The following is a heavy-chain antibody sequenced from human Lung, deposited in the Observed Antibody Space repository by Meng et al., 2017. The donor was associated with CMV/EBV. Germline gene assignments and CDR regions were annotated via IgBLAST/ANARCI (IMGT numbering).Heavy chain of an antibody. CDR1: GFTFSSYE. V-gene: IGHV3-48*03. Sequence: GGSXRLXXAASGFTFSSYEMNWVRQAPGKGLEWVSYISSSGSTIYYADSVKGRFTISRDNAKNSLYLQMNSLRAEDTAVYYCAREGVYYDSSGYLDYWGQGTXVTVSS. D-gene: IGHD3-22*01. J-gene: IGHJ4*02. CDR3: AREGVYYDSSGYLDY. CDR2: ISSSGSTI.